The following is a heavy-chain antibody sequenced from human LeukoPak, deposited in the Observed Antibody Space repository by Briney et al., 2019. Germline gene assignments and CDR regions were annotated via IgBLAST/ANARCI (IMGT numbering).Heavy chain of an antibody. D-gene: IGHD5-18*01. CDR2: IYTSGST. CDR1: GGSISSYY. Sequence: SETLSLTCTVSGGSISSYYWSWIRQPAGKGLEWIGRIYTSGSTNYNPSLKSRVTMSVDTSKNQFSLKLSSVTAADTAVYYCTTTHQIKRYSHENWGQGTLVTVSS. CDR3: TTTHQIKRYSHEN. V-gene: IGHV4-4*07. J-gene: IGHJ4*02.